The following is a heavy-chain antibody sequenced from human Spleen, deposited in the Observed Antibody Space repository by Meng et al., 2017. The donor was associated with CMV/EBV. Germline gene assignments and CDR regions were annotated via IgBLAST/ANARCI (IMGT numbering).Heavy chain of an antibody. Sequence: ESLKISCTVSGGSFNSDDHYWSWIRQPPGKGLEWIGYIYYSGSTNYNPSLKSRVTISVDTSKNQFSLKLSSVTAADTAVYYCASAQVAVAGTPYFDYWGQGTLVTVSS. CDR2: IYYSGST. CDR3: ASAQVAVAGTPYFDY. CDR1: GGSFNSDDHY. D-gene: IGHD6-19*01. J-gene: IGHJ4*02. V-gene: IGHV4-61*08.